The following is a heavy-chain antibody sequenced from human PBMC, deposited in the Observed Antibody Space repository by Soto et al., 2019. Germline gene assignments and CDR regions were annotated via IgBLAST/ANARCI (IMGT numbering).Heavy chain of an antibody. CDR2: IIPILGIA. D-gene: IGHD3-22*01. CDR3: ARTTGETLYYYDSSGSLPDY. CDR1: GGTFSSYT. J-gene: IGHJ4*02. V-gene: IGHV1-69*02. Sequence: ASVKVSCKASGGTFSSYTISWVRQAPGQGLEWMGRIIPILGIANYAQKFQGRGTITADKSTRTAYMELSSLRSEDTAVYYCARTTGETLYYYDSSGSLPDYWGQGTLVTVSS.